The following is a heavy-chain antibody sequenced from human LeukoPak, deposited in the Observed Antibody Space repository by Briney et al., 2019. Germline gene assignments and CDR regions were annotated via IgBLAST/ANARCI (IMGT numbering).Heavy chain of an antibody. CDR2: ISSSGSTI. D-gene: IGHD2-2*01. CDR3: ARDRGCCSSTSCYDFDY. J-gene: IGHJ4*02. V-gene: IGHV3-11*01. CDR1: GFTFSDYY. Sequence: GGSLRLSCAASGFTFSDYYMSWIRQAPGKGLEWVSYISSSGSTIYYADSVKGRFTISRDNAKDSLYLQMNSLRAEDTAVYYCARDRGCCSSTSCYDFDYWGQGTLVTVSS.